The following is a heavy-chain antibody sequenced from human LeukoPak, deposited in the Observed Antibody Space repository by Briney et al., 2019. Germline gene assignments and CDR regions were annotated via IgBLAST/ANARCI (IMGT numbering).Heavy chain of an antibody. CDR3: ARQSGPVDY. CDR2: IHYSGST. J-gene: IGHJ4*02. V-gene: IGHV4-39*01. CDR1: GVSISSSGYY. Sequence: SETLSLTCTVSGVSISSSGYYWGWIRQPPGKGLEGIGSIHYSGSTYHNPSLKSRVTISVDTPKNQFSLKLSSVTVADTAVYYCARQSGPVDYWGQGTLVTVSS.